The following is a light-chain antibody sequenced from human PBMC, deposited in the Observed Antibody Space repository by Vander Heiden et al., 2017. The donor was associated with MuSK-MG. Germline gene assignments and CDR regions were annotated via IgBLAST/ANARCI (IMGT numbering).Light chain of an antibody. Sequence: DIQMTQSPSSLSASVGDRVTITCRASEDISNFLAWYQQQPGKAPKLLIYAAFTLRSGVPSRFSGSGYGTDFTLTISSRQPEDVATYYCQRYNSALKLTFGGGTKVEIK. CDR3: QRYNSALKLT. V-gene: IGKV1-27*01. J-gene: IGKJ4*01. CDR2: AAF. CDR1: EDISNF.